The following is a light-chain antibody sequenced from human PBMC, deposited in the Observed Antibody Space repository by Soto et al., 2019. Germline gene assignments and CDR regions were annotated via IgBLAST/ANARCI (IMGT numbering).Light chain of an antibody. V-gene: IGLV1-40*01. CDR1: SSNIGAGYD. J-gene: IGLJ3*02. Sequence: QSALTQPPSVSGAPGQRVTISCTGSSSNIGAGYDVHWYQQLPGTAPKLLIYGNINRPSGVPDRFSGSKSGTSASLAITWLQAEDVSDYYCQSYDSRLSGWVFGGGTKLTVL. CDR3: QSYDSRLSGWV. CDR2: GNI.